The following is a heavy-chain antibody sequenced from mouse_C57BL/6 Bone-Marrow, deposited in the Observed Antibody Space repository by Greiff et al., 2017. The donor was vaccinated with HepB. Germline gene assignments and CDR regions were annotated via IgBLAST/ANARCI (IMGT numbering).Heavy chain of an antibody. Sequence: QVQLQQSGAELARPGASVKLSCKASGYTFTSYGISWVKQSTGQGLEWIGEIYPRSGNTYYNEKFKGKATLTADKSSSTAYMELRSLTSEDSAVYFCARSGYSNYAMDYWGQGTSVTVSS. V-gene: IGHV1-81*01. J-gene: IGHJ4*01. CDR1: GYTFTSYG. CDR3: ARSGYSNYAMDY. CDR2: IYPRSGNT. D-gene: IGHD2-5*01.